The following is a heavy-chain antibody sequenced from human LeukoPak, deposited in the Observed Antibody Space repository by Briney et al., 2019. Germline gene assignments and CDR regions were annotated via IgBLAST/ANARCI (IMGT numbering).Heavy chain of an antibody. CDR3: ARVGKVAAAGTRGWYFDY. Sequence: ASVKVSCTASGYTFTSYYMHWVRQAPGQGLEWMGIINPSGGSTSYAQKFQGRVTMTRDTSTSTVYMELSSLRSEDTAVYYCARVGKVAAAGTRGWYFDYWGQGTLVTVSS. J-gene: IGHJ4*02. CDR2: INPSGGST. D-gene: IGHD6-13*01. V-gene: IGHV1-46*01. CDR1: GYTFTSYY.